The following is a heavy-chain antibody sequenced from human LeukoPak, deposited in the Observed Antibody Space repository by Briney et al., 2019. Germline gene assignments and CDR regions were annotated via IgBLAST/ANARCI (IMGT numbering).Heavy chain of an antibody. CDR3: ASEPPGYDSSGYYHYYYYYGMDV. Sequence: ASVKVSCKASGYTFTSYYMHWVRQAPGQGLEWMGIINPSGGSTSYAQKFQGRVTMTRDTSTSTVYMELSSLRSEDTAVYYCASEPPGYDSSGYYHYYYYYGMDVWGQGTTVTVSS. CDR2: INPSGGST. J-gene: IGHJ6*02. V-gene: IGHV1-46*01. D-gene: IGHD3-22*01. CDR1: GYTFTSYY.